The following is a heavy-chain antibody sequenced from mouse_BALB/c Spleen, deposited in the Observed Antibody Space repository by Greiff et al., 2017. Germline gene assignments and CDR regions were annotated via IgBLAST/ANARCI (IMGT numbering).Heavy chain of an antibody. Sequence: QVQLKQSGAELAKPGASVKMSCKASGYTFTSYWMHWVKQRPGQGLEWIGYINPSTGYTEYNQKFKDKATLTADKSSSTAYMQLSSLTSEDSAVYYCARRLLHAMDYWGQGTSVTVSS. CDR3: ARRLLHAMDY. J-gene: IGHJ4*01. CDR1: GYTFTSYW. CDR2: INPSTGYT. D-gene: IGHD2-3*01. V-gene: IGHV1-7*01.